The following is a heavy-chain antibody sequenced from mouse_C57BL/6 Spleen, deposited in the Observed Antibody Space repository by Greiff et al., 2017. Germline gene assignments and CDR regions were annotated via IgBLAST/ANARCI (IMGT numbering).Heavy chain of an antibody. CDR3: AGLLFFFFDY. CDR1: GYSITSGYY. D-gene: IGHD2-10*01. V-gene: IGHV3-6*01. Sequence: EVQLQQSGPGLVKPSQSLSLTCSVTGYSITSGYYWNWIRQFPGNKLEWMGYISYDGSNNYNPSLKNRISITRDTSKNQFFLKLNSVTTEDTATYYCAGLLFFFFDYWGQGTTLTVSS. CDR2: ISYDGSN. J-gene: IGHJ2*01.